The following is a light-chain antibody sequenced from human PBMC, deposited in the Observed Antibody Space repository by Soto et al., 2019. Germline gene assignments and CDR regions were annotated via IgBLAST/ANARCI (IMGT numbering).Light chain of an antibody. CDR3: QQYNNLPQT. CDR2: GAS. Sequence: VMTQAPATLSVSPGERATLSCRASQTINNNVAWYQLKDGQVPRLVIYGASTRATDIPARFSGSGSGTELTLTISSLQSEDFAEYHCQQYNNLPQTFGQGTKVEIK. V-gene: IGKV3-15*01. J-gene: IGKJ1*01. CDR1: QTINNN.